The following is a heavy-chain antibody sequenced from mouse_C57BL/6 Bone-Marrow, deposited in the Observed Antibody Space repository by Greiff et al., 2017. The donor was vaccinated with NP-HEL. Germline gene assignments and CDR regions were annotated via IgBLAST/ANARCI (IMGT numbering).Heavy chain of an antibody. CDR2: IYPGGGYT. CDR1: GYTFTNYW. Sequence: QVQLQQSGAELVRPGTSVKMSCKASGYTFTNYWIGWAKQRPGHGLEWIGDIYPGGGYTNYNEKFKGKATLTADKSSSTAYMPFSSLTSEDSASYYCARYDYDSAGLAYWGQGTLVTVSA. V-gene: IGHV1-63*01. D-gene: IGHD2-4*01. CDR3: ARYDYDSAGLAY. J-gene: IGHJ3*01.